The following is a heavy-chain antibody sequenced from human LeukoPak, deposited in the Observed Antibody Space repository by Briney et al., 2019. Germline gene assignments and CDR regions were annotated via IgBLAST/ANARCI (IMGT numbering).Heavy chain of an antibody. J-gene: IGHJ4*02. V-gene: IGHV3-53*01. CDR2: IYSGGAI. Sequence: PGGPLRLSCVASGFAVGSNYMSWVRQAPGKGLGWVSLIYSGGAIRYADSVKGRFTISRDSSKNTLFLQMNDLTVEDTARYYCARRPGNWGQGILVTVSS. D-gene: IGHD1-14*01. CDR1: GFAVGSNY. CDR3: ARRPGN.